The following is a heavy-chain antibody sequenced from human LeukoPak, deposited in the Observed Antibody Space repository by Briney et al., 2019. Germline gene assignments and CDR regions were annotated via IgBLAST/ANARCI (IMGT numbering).Heavy chain of an antibody. CDR2: INPNSGGT. J-gene: IGHJ5*02. D-gene: IGHD3-10*01. V-gene: IGHV1-2*02. CDR1: GYTFTGYY. Sequence: GASVKVSCKASGYTFTGYYMHWVRQAPGQGLEWMGWINPNSGGTNYAQKFQGRVTMTRDTSISTAYMELSRLRSDDTAVYYCARDRTVRGVYWFDPWGQGTLVTVSS. CDR3: ARDRTVRGVYWFDP.